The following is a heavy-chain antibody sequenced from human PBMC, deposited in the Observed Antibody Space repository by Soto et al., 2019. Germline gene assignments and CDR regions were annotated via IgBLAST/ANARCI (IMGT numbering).Heavy chain of an antibody. CDR1: GYTLTELS. V-gene: IGHV1-24*01. CDR3: ATDIASGGIAVAGTLDP. D-gene: IGHD6-19*01. CDR2: FDPEDGET. J-gene: IGHJ5*02. Sequence: ASVKVSCKVSGYTLTELSMHWVRQAPGKGLEWMGGFDPEDGETIYAQKFQGRVTMTEDTSTDTAYMELSSLRSEDTAVYYCATDIASGGIAVAGTLDPWGQGTLVTVSS.